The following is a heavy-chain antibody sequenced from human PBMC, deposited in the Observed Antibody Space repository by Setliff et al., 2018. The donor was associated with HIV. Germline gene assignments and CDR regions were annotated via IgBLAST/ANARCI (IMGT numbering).Heavy chain of an antibody. J-gene: IGHJ4*02. CDR2: IYTSGST. V-gene: IGHV4-61*02. D-gene: IGHD6-19*01. CDR1: GGSISSGSYY. Sequence: SETLSLTCTVSGGSISSGSYYWSWIRQPAGKGLEWIGRIYTSGSTNYNPSLKSRVTITRDTSANTAYMELSSLRSEDTAVYYCARGSCSGCYLSDYWGLGTLVTVSS. CDR3: ARGSCSGCYLSDY.